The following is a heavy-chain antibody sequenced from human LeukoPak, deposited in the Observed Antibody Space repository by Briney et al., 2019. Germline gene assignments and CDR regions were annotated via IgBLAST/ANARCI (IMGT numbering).Heavy chain of an antibody. CDR1: GGSISSSHYY. CDR3: TIFVVDDSDAFEI. Sequence: ASETLSLTCSVSGGSISSSHYYWNWVRQPAGKGLEWIGRISSSGSTTYSPSLQSRVTMSVGTSNNHFSLRLTSVTAADTALYFCTIFVVDDSDAFEIWGQGTMVTVSS. CDR2: ISSSGST. V-gene: IGHV4-61*02. D-gene: IGHD3-3*02. J-gene: IGHJ3*02.